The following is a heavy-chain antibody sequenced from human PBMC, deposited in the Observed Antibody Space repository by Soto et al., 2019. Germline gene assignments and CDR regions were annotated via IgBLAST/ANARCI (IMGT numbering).Heavy chain of an antibody. CDR1: GGSISSYY. V-gene: IGHV4-59*08. Sequence: SETLSLTCTVSGGSISSYYWSWIRQPPGKGLEWIGYIYYSGSTNYNPSLKSRVTISVDTSNQFSLKLNSVTVADTAVYYCARHVSYGSESYYYGMDVWGQGTTVTVSS. CDR3: ARHVSYGSESYYYGMDV. J-gene: IGHJ6*02. CDR2: IYYSGST. D-gene: IGHD3-10*01.